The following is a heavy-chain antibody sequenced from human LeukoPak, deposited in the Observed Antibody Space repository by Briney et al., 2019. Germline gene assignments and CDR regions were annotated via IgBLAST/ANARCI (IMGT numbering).Heavy chain of an antibody. D-gene: IGHD3-3*01. CDR2: ISGSGGST. Sequence: GGSLRLSCAASGFTFSSYAMSWVRQAPGKGLEWVSAISGSGGSTYYADSVKGRFTISRDNSKNTLYLQMNSLRAKDTAVYYCAKALWGGSPGGGFAPGGRGPLVTVP. CDR1: GFTFSSYA. J-gene: IGHJ5*02. CDR3: AKALWGGSPGGGFAP. V-gene: IGHV3-23*01.